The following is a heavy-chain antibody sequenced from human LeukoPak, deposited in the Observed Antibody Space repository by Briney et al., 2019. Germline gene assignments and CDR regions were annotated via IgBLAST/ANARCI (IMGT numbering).Heavy chain of an antibody. D-gene: IGHD3-16*01. CDR2: IDSSSRTT. Sequence: GGSLRLSCAASGFTFSTYSMNWVRQAPGKGPEWVSFIDSSSRTTFYADSVKGRFTISRDNAKNSLFLQMNSLRAEDTAVYYCARRGDYMAFENWGQGTLVTVSS. V-gene: IGHV3-48*04. J-gene: IGHJ4*02. CDR3: ARRGDYMAFEN. CDR1: GFTFSTYS.